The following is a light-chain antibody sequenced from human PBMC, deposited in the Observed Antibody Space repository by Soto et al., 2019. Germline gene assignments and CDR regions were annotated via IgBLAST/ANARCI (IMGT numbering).Light chain of an antibody. CDR3: QQRRDWL. J-gene: IGKJ3*01. V-gene: IGKV3-11*01. CDR2: DAS. Sequence: EVVLTQSPATLSLSPGERATLSCRASQSVSTYLAWYQQKPGQAPRLLIYDASNRATGIPARFSGSGSGTDFTLTISSLEPEDSAVYHCQQRRDWLFGPGTKVDIK. CDR1: QSVSTY.